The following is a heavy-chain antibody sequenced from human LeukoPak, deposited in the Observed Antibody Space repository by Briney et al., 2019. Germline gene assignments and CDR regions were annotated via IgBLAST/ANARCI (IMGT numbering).Heavy chain of an antibody. J-gene: IGHJ6*03. CDR3: AREYSNYEVYYMDV. Sequence: QTGGSLRLSCAASGFTFSSYWMSWVRQAPGKGLEWVANIKQDGSEKYYVDSVKGRFTISRDNAKNPLYLQMNSLRAEDTAVYYCAREYSNYEVYYMDVWGKGTTVTVSS. CDR1: GFTFSSYW. CDR2: IKQDGSEK. D-gene: IGHD4-11*01. V-gene: IGHV3-7*01.